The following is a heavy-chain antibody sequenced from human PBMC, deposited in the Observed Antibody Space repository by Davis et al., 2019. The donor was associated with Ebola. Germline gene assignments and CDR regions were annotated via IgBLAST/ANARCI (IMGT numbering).Heavy chain of an antibody. CDR3: ARRHGDGGGSYYFDY. CDR1: GYTFTSYG. CDR2: ISAYNGNT. V-gene: IGHV1-18*01. J-gene: IGHJ4*02. D-gene: IGHD4-17*01. Sequence: ASVKVSCKASGYTFTSYGISWVRQAPGQGLEWMGWISAYNGNTNYAQKFQGRVTITADKSTSTAYMELSSLRSEDTAVYYCARRHGDGGGSYYFDYWGQGTLVTVSS.